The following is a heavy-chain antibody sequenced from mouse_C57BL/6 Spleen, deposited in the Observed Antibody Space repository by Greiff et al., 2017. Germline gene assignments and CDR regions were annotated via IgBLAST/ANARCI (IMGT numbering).Heavy chain of an antibody. D-gene: IGHD1-1*01. Sequence: QVQLQQSGTELVKPGASVKLSCKASGYTFTSYWMHWVKQRPGQGLEWIGNINPSNGGTNYNEKFKSKATLTVDKSSSTAYMQLSSLTSEDSAVYYCARGTTVVWESGAMDYWGQGTSVTVSS. CDR1: GYTFTSYW. J-gene: IGHJ4*01. CDR2: INPSNGGT. V-gene: IGHV1-53*01. CDR3: ARGTTVVWESGAMDY.